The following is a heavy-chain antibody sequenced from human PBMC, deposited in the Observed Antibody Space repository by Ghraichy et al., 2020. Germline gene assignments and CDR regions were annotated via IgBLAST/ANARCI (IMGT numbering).Heavy chain of an antibody. Sequence: ASVKVSCKASGYTFTKYGISWVRQAPGQGLEWMGWISAYNGDIFYARRLQGRVTLTTDISTSTAYMELRSLRSDDTAVYYCARDICSSTSCRFDYWGQGTLVTVSS. V-gene: IGHV1-18*01. CDR2: ISAYNGDI. D-gene: IGHD2-2*01. CDR1: GYTFTKYG. J-gene: IGHJ4*02. CDR3: ARDICSSTSCRFDY.